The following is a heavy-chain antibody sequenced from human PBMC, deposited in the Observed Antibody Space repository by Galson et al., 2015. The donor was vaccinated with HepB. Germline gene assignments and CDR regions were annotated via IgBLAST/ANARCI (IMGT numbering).Heavy chain of an antibody. D-gene: IGHD2-15*01. Sequence: SLRLSCAASGFTFSSYSMNWVRQAPGKGLEWVSSISSSSSYIYYADSVKGRFTISRDNAKNSLYLQMNSLRAEDTAVYYCARGDCSGGSCNWFDPWGQGTLVTVSS. V-gene: IGHV3-21*01. CDR2: ISSSSSYI. CDR1: GFTFSSYS. CDR3: ARGDCSGGSCNWFDP. J-gene: IGHJ5*02.